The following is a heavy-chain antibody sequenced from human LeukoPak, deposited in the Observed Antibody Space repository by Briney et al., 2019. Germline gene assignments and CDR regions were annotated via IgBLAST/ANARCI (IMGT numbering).Heavy chain of an antibody. J-gene: IGHJ4*02. CDR1: GYNFINYW. CDR3: ATALGGTTNWNH. D-gene: IGHD1-1*01. CDR2: ISLSNSDT. Sequence: GESLKISCKGSGYNFINYWIGWVRQTPGKGLEWMGIISLSNSDTRYSPSFQGQVTIPADKSIGTAYMEWTSLKASDTAMYYCATALGGTTNWNHWGQGTLVTVSS. V-gene: IGHV5-51*01.